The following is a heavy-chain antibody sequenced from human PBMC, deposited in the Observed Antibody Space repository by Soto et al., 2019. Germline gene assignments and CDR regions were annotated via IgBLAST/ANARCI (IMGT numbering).Heavy chain of an antibody. J-gene: IGHJ4*02. V-gene: IGHV3-53*01. CDR3: ARTGPLNGDPHYFDY. CDR2: LYSGGNT. Sequence: GGSLRLSCAASGFTVSSNYMSWVRQAPGKGLEWVSVLYSGGNTYYADSVRGRFTISRDNSKNTLYLQMNSLRAEDTAVYYCARTGPLNGDPHYFDYWGQGTLVTVSS. CDR1: GFTVSSNY. D-gene: IGHD4-17*01.